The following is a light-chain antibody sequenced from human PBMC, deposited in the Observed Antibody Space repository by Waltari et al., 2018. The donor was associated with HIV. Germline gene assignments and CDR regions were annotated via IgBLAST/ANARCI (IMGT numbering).Light chain of an antibody. J-gene: IGLJ2*01. CDR3: QVWDNNTAV. CDR1: KLGDKY. CDR2: QDS. Sequence: SYELTQPPSMSVSPGQTASITCSGVKLGDKYVCWYQQRPGQSPVMVIYQDSERPSGVPERFSGSNSGNTATLTISGTQPLDEADYYCQVWDNNTAVFGGGTKLTVL. V-gene: IGLV3-1*01.